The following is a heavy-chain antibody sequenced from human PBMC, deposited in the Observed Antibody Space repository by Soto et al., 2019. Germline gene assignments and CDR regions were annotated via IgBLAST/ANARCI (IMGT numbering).Heavy chain of an antibody. CDR1: GFSFSESG. CDR3: ATFLAVAGIHH. CDR2: IWYDGSET. V-gene: IGHV3-33*01. D-gene: IGHD6-19*01. J-gene: IGHJ1*01. Sequence: QVQLVESGGGVVQPGKSLRLSCAASGFSFSESGMEWVRQAPGKGLEWVAAIWYDGSETYYGDSVKGRFTISRDNSKNTLYLQMSGLRAEDTAVYYCATFLAVAGIHHWGQGTLVTVSS.